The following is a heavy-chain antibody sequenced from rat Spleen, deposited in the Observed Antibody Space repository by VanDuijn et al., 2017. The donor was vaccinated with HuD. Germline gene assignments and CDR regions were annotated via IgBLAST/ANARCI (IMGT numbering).Heavy chain of an antibody. V-gene: IGHV2S63*01. CDR3: VREANSPGITFDY. D-gene: IGHD1-4*01. Sequence: EVQLVESGGGLVQPGRSLKVSCAASGFTFRNFDMAWVRQDPGKGLEWVGVIWAGGSTAYNSLLKSRLSISRDTSKSQVFLEMNSLQTEDTATYYCVREANSPGITFDYWGQGVMVTVSS. CDR1: GFTFRNFD. CDR2: IWAGGST. J-gene: IGHJ2*01.